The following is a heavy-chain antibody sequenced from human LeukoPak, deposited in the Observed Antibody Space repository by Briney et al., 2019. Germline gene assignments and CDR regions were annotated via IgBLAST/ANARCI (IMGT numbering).Heavy chain of an antibody. CDR2: AYYSGST. CDR3: ARNSAVATSRSWFDP. CDR1: GGSITTYS. D-gene: IGHD6-19*01. J-gene: IGHJ5*02. Sequence: SETLSLTCTVSGGSITTYSWSWIRQPPGKGLEWIGYAYYSGSTTYNPSLESRVTISVDTSKNQFSLKLTAVTAADTAVYYCARNSAVATSRSWFDPWGQGTLVTVSS. V-gene: IGHV4-59*08.